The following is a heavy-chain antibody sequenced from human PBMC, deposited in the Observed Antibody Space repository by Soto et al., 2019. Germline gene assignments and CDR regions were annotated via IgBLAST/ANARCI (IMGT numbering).Heavy chain of an antibody. V-gene: IGHV3-23*01. CDR2: INGGGDST. J-gene: IGHJ4*02. Sequence: GGSLRLSCAASGFTFSSYAMGWVRQAPGKGLGWVSGINGGGDSTYFADSVRGRFTISRDNSKNTLFLQMTSLRAEDTAVYYCARGWTFDLWGQGTLVTVSS. D-gene: IGHD1-1*01. CDR1: GFTFSSYA. CDR3: ARGWTFDL.